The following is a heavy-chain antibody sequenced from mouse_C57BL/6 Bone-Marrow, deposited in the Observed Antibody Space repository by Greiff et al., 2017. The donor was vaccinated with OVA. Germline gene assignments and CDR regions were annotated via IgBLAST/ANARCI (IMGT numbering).Heavy chain of an antibody. V-gene: IGHV1-82*01. J-gene: IGHJ3*01. D-gene: IGHD3-3*01. Sequence: QVQLQQSGPELVKPGASVKISCKASGYAFSSSWMNWVKQRPGKGLEWIGRIYPGDGDTNYNGKFKGKATLTADKSSSTAYMQLSSLTSEDSAVYFCAASLGGFAYWGQGTLVTVSA. CDR1: GYAFSSSW. CDR3: AASLGGFAY. CDR2: IYPGDGDT.